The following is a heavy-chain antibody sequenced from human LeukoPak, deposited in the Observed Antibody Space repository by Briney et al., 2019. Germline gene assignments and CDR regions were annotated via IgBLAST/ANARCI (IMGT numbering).Heavy chain of an antibody. CDR3: AKGIGLSSSSSRDYYYYMDV. V-gene: IGHV3-23*01. Sequence: PGGSLRLSCAASGFTFSSCGMSWVRQAPGKGLEWVSAISGSGGSTYYADSVKGRFTISRDNSKNTLYLQMNSLRAEDSAVYYCAKGIGLSSSSSRDYYYYMDVWGKGTTVTVSS. CDR1: GFTFSSCG. CDR2: ISGSGGST. D-gene: IGHD6-6*01. J-gene: IGHJ6*03.